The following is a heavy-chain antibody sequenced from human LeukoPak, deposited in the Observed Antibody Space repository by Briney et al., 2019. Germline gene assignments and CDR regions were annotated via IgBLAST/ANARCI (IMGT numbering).Heavy chain of an antibody. Sequence: GGSLRLSCAASGFTFSSYGMHWVRQAPGKGLEWVAVIWYDGSNKYYADSVKGRFTISRDNSKNTLYLQMNSLRAEDTAVYYCAKGGYSNYEIYYGMDVWGQGTTVTVSS. CDR1: GFTFSSYG. J-gene: IGHJ6*02. V-gene: IGHV3-30*02. D-gene: IGHD4-4*01. CDR2: IWYDGSNK. CDR3: AKGGYSNYEIYYGMDV.